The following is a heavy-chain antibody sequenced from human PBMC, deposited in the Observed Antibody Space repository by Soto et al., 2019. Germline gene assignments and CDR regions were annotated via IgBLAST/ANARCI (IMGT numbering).Heavy chain of an antibody. CDR2: LYSDGRT. Sequence: DVQLVETGGGLIQPGGSLRLSCAASGFIVSSSYMSWVRQAPGKGLEWVSVLYSDGRTYYAGSVKGRFTISRDNSKNTVYLQMNSLSAEDTAVYYCARCSGWYGQCYFDCWGQGTLVTVSS. D-gene: IGHD6-13*01. CDR1: GFIVSSSY. V-gene: IGHV3-53*02. CDR3: ARCSGWYGQCYFDC. J-gene: IGHJ4*02.